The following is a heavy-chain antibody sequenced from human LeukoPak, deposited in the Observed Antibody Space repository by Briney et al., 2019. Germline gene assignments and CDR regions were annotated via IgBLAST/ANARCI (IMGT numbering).Heavy chain of an antibody. Sequence: SETLSLTCTVSGDSISSYYWSWIRQPAGKGLEWIGRIYTSGSTNYNPSLKSRVTMSVDTSKNQFSLKLSSVTAADTAVYYCARDKPYYYGSGSYYTFDYWGQGTLVTVSS. V-gene: IGHV4-4*07. CDR2: IYTSGST. J-gene: IGHJ4*02. D-gene: IGHD3-10*01. CDR3: ARDKPYYYGSGSYYTFDY. CDR1: GDSISSYY.